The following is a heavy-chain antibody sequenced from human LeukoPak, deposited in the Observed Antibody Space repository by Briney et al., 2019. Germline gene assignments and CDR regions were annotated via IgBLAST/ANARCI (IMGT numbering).Heavy chain of an antibody. CDR2: INSDGSST. D-gene: IGHD5-18*01. V-gene: IGHV3-74*01. CDR1: GFTFSSYW. CDR3: ARGLTKTWIQLWFYYYYGMDV. J-gene: IGHJ6*02. Sequence: PGGSLRLSCAASGFTFSSYWMHWVRQAPGKGLVWVSRINSDGSSTSYADSVKGRFTISRDNAKNTLYLQMNSLRAEDTAVYYCARGLTKTWIQLWFYYYYGMDVWGQGTTVTVSS.